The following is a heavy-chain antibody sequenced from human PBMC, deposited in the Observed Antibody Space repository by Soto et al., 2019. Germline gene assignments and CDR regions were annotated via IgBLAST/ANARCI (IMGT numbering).Heavy chain of an antibody. V-gene: IGHV1-69*13. Sequence: ASVKVSCKASGGSFMSQAISWVRQAPGQGPEWMGGIIPFSGTVTYTQRFQGRLTLTADEPTKTAYMELSSLRSEDTAVYYCARVSYDSYAGFFGMDVWGQGTKVTVSS. CDR1: GGSFMSQA. CDR2: IIPFSGTV. D-gene: IGHD3-22*01. CDR3: ARVSYDSYAGFFGMDV. J-gene: IGHJ6*02.